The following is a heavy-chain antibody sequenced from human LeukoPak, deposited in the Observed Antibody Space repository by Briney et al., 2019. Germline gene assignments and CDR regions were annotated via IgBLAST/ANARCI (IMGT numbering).Heavy chain of an antibody. V-gene: IGHV4-59*01. D-gene: IGHD6-13*01. J-gene: IGHJ4*02. CDR3: ARGGSSWYIG. CDR2: IYYSGST. Sequence: SETLSLTCTVSGGSISSYYWSWIRQPPGKGLEWIGYIYYSGSTNYNPSPKSRVTISVDTSKNQFSLKLSSVTAADTAVYYCARGGSSWYIGWGQGTLVTVSS. CDR1: GGSISSYY.